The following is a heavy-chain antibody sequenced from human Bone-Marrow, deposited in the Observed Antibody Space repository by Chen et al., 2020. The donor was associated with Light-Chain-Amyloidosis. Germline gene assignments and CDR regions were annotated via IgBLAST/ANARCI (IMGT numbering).Heavy chain of an antibody. Sequence: ESGGGLEQPGGSLRLSCAASGFTFSSHYMSWVRQAPGKGLEWVSGISERGDKTFYADSVKGRFTVSRDNSKNTLYLQMNSLRVEDTAVYYCAKVNWAEQVGCWGQGTLVTVSS. J-gene: IGHJ4*02. CDR2: ISERGDKT. V-gene: IGHV3-23*01. CDR3: AKVNWAEQVGC. CDR1: GFTFSSHY. D-gene: IGHD7-27*01.